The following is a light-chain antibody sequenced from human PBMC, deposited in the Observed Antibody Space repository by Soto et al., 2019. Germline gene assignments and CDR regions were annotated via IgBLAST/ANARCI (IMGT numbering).Light chain of an antibody. CDR3: QNHNNAPWT. J-gene: IGKJ1*01. Sequence: EIVMTQSPATLSVSPGERATLSCRASQSVSSNLAWYQQKPGQAPRLLIYGASTRATGVPAMFSGSGSGTDFTLTISSLQPEDVATYYCQNHNNAPWTFGQGTKVDI. V-gene: IGKV3-15*01. CDR1: QSVSSN. CDR2: GAS.